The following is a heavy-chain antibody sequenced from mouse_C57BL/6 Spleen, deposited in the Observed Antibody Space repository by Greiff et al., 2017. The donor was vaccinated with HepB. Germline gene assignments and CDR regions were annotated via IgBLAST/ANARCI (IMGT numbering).Heavy chain of an antibody. D-gene: IGHD1-1*01. V-gene: IGHV1-80*01. CDR1: GYAFSSYW. CDR2: IYPGDGDT. J-gene: IGHJ1*03. Sequence: VQLQQSGAELVKPGASVKISCKASGYAFSSYWMNWVKQRPGKGLEWIGQIYPGDGDTNYNGKFKGKATLTADKSSSTAYMQLSCLTSEDSAVDFFARPRYYYGSTYWYFDVWGTGTTVTVSS. CDR3: ARPRYYYGSTYWYFDV.